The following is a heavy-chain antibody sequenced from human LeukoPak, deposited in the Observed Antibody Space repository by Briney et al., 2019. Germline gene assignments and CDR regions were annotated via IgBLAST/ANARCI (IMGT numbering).Heavy chain of an antibody. D-gene: IGHD6-19*01. J-gene: IGHJ2*01. CDR3: ARAGRWGSGWYLDL. CDR1: GYTFTGYY. CDR2: INPNSGDT. V-gene: IGHV1-2*02. Sequence: ASVKVSCKASGYTFTGYYMHWVRQAPGQGLEWMGWINPNSGDTNYAQKFQGRVTMTRDTSISTAYMELSRLRSDDTAVYYCARAGRWGSGWYLDLWGSGTLVTVSS.